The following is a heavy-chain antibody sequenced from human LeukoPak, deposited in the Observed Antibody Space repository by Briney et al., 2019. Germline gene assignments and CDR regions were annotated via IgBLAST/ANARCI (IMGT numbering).Heavy chain of an antibody. D-gene: IGHD6-19*01. CDR2: INPNSGGT. CDR3: AREKAGAGLRTFDY. Sequence: ASVKVSCKASGYTFTGYYMHWVRQAPGQGLEWMGWINPNSGGTNYAQKFQGRVTMTRDTSISTAYMELSRLRSDDTAVYYCAREKAGAGLRTFDYWGRGTLVTVSS. J-gene: IGHJ4*02. V-gene: IGHV1-2*02. CDR1: GYTFTGYY.